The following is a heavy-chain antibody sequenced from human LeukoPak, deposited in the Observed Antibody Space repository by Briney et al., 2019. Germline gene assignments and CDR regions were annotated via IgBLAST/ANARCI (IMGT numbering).Heavy chain of an antibody. D-gene: IGHD4-17*01. V-gene: IGHV3-30*19. J-gene: IGHJ5*02. CDR1: GFNFNNYG. CDR2: ISFDGSNI. Sequence: GGSLRLSCAASGFNFNNYGMHWVRQAPGKGLGWVAVISFDGSNIYYADSAKGRFTISRDNSKNTLYLQVNSLRAEDTALYYCAREVPYGDYQDGEGFDPWGQGTLVSVSS. CDR3: AREVPYGDYQDGEGFDP.